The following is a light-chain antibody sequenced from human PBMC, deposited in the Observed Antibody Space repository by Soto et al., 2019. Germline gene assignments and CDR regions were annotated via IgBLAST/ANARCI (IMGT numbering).Light chain of an antibody. CDR3: QQRSSWPFT. CDR2: ATS. CDR1: QNINSY. J-gene: IGKJ3*01. Sequence: EIVLTQSPATLSLSPGERATLSCMASQNINSYLAWYQQKPGQAPRLLIYATSNRATGIPARFSGSGSGTDFTLSISSLEPEDFAVYYCQQRSSWPFTFGPGTKVDIK. V-gene: IGKV3-11*01.